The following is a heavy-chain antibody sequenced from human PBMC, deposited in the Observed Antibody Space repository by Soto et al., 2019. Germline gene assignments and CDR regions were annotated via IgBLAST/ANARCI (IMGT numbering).Heavy chain of an antibody. CDR2: ISSSSSTI. Sequence: EVQLVESGGGLVQPGGSLRLSCAASGFTFSSYSMNWVRQAPGKGLEWVSYISSSSSTIYYADSVKGRFTISRDNAKNALYRKMNGLRAEDTAVYYCAREGGDLNWFDPWGQGTLVTVSS. V-gene: IGHV3-48*01. D-gene: IGHD4-17*01. CDR1: GFTFSSYS. CDR3: AREGGDLNWFDP. J-gene: IGHJ5*02.